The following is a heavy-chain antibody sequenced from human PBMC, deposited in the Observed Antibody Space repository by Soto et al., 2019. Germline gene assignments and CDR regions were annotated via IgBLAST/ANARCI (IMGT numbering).Heavy chain of an antibody. J-gene: IGHJ4*02. CDR3: ARGRGELSF. CDR2: INHSGNT. CDR1: GASLSDNY. D-gene: IGHD1-26*01. V-gene: IGHV4-34*01. Sequence: SETLSLTCAVYGASLSDNYCNWLRQPPGKGLEWIGEINHSGNTNYNPSLRSRVTISIDTSKNQLSLNLRSVSAADTAVYYCARGRGELSFWGQGSPVTVSA.